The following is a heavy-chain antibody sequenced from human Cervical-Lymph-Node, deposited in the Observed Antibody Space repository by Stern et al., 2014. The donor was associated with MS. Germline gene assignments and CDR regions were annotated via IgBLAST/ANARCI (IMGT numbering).Heavy chain of an antibody. CDR2: ITPVFGRA. CDR1: GDTFTTYA. J-gene: IGHJ6*02. D-gene: IGHD3-16*01. Sequence: VQLLQSGAEVKKPGSSVKVSCKASGDTFTTYAISLVRQAPGQGLEWMVGITPVFGRADYAEKFQARVTITVDRATSTAYMELRSLRFEDTAVYYCAREVGSLSMDVWGQGTTVTVSS. V-gene: IGHV1-69*06. CDR3: AREVGSLSMDV.